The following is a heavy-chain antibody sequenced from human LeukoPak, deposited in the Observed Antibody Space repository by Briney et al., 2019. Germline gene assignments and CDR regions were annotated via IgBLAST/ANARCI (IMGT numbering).Heavy chain of an antibody. D-gene: IGHD4-17*01. V-gene: IGHV1-2*02. J-gene: IGHJ6*02. CDR3: ARGRGESRPNYYYYGMDV. CDR1: GYTFTGYY. Sequence: EASVKVSCKASGYTFTGYYMHWVRQAPGQGLEWMGWINPNSGGTNYAQKFQGRVTMTRDTSISTAYMELSRLRSDDTAVYYCARGRGESRPNYYYYGMDVWGQGTTVTVSS. CDR2: INPNSGGT.